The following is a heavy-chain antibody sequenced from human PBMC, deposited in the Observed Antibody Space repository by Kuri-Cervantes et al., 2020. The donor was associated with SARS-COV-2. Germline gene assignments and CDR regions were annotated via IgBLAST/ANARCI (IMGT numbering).Heavy chain of an antibody. D-gene: IGHD1-26*01. CDR2: IPDDGSNK. CDR3: ARAEYSGTYLGWEYFQH. CDR1: GFTFTSYA. J-gene: IGHJ1*01. V-gene: IGHV3-30-3*01. Sequence: GGSLRLSCAASGFTFTSYAIHWVRQAPGKGLEWVAVIPDDGSNKYYADSVKGRFTISRDNSKNRLYLQMTSLRTEDTAVYYCARAEYSGTYLGWEYFQHWGQGTLVTVSS.